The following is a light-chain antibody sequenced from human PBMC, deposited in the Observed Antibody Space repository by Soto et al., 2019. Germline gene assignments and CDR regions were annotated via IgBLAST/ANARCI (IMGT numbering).Light chain of an antibody. Sequence: EIVLTQSPGTLSLSPGERATLSCRSSQSVSSRYLAWYQQKPGQAPRLLIYDVSSRATGIPDRFSGSGSGRYFTVTISILESEDFAVYYCQQYGSSPTFGQGTKVEIK. CDR3: QQYGSSPT. V-gene: IGKV3-20*01. CDR1: QSVSSRY. J-gene: IGKJ1*01. CDR2: DVS.